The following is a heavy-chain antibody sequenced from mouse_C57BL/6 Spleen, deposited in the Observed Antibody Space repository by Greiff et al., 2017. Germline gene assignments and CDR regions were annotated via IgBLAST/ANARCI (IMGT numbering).Heavy chain of an antibody. CDR1: GYTFTDYE. CDR3: TRKGSTMVTSWYFDV. V-gene: IGHV1-15*01. CDR2: IDPETGGT. Sequence: PVQQSGAELVRPGASVTLSCKASGYTFTDYEMHWVKQTPVHGLEWIGAIDPETGGTAYNQKFKGKAILTADKSSSTAYMELRSLTSEDSAVYYCTRKGSTMVTSWYFDVWGTGTTVTVSS. D-gene: IGHD2-2*01. J-gene: IGHJ1*03.